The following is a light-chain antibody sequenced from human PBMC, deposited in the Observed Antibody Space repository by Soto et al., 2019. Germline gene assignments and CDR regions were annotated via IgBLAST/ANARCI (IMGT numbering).Light chain of an antibody. CDR1: KSDSSSY. V-gene: IGKV3-20*01. CDR2: GAS. CDR3: QQYGSSPWT. J-gene: IGKJ1*01. Sequence: EIVLTQSPGTLSLSPGERATLSCRASKSDSSSYLAWYQQKPGLAPRLLMYGASSRATGIPDRFIGSGSGTDFTLTISRLEPEDFAVYYCQQYGSSPWTFGQGTKVEIK.